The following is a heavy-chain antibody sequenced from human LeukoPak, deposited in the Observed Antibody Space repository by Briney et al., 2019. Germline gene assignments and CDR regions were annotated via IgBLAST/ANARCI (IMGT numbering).Heavy chain of an antibody. Sequence: GRSLRLSCAASGFTFSSYGMHWVRQAPGKGLEWVAVISYDGSNKYYADSVKGRFTISRDNSKNTLYLQMNSLRAEDTAVYYCAKDRDDFWSGYYFDCWGQGTLVTVSS. D-gene: IGHD3-3*01. J-gene: IGHJ4*02. CDR3: AKDRDDFWSGYYFDC. CDR2: ISYDGSNK. V-gene: IGHV3-30*18. CDR1: GFTFSSYG.